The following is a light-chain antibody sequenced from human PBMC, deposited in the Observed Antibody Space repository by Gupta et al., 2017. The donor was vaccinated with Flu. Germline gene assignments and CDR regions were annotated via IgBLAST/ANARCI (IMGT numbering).Light chain of an antibody. CDR1: SSDVGGYNY. V-gene: IGLV2-11*01. J-gene: IGLJ1*01. CDR2: DVS. Sequence: QSALTQPRSVSGSPGQSVTISCTGTSSDVGGYNYVSWYQQHPGKAPKLMIYDVSKRPAGVPDRFSGSKSGNTASLTISGLQAEDEADYYCCSDAGSYSYVFGNWDQGHRP. CDR3: CSDAGSYSYV.